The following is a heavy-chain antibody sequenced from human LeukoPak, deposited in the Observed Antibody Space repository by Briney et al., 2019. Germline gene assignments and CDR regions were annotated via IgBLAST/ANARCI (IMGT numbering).Heavy chain of an antibody. V-gene: IGHV1-2*02. Sequence: ASVKVSCKASGYTFTGYYMHWVRQAPGQVLAWMGWINPNSGGTNYAQKFQGRVTMTRDTSISTAYMELGRLRSDDTAVYYCARDIEYSSGWYGYWGQGTLVTVSS. CDR1: GYTFTGYY. CDR3: ARDIEYSSGWYGY. D-gene: IGHD6-19*01. CDR2: INPNSGGT. J-gene: IGHJ4*02.